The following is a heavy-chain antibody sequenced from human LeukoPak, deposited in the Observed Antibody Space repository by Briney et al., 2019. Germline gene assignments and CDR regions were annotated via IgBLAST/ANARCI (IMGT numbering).Heavy chain of an antibody. CDR3: ARVKRGYCTNGVCYSWYYFDY. Sequence: PSETLSLTCAVYGGSFSGYYWSWIRQPPGKGLEWIGEIYHTGSTNYNPSLKSRVTISVDTSKNQFSLKLSSVTAADTAVYYCARVKRGYCTNGVCYSWYYFDYWGQGTLVTVSS. J-gene: IGHJ4*02. V-gene: IGHV4-34*01. D-gene: IGHD2-8*01. CDR2: IYHTGST. CDR1: GGSFSGYY.